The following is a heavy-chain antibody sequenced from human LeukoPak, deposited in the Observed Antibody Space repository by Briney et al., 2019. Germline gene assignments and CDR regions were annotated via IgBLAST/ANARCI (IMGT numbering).Heavy chain of an antibody. D-gene: IGHD3-10*01. Sequence: PGGSLRLSCAASGFTFSSYEMNWVRQAPGKGLEWVSYISSSGSTIYYADSVKGRFTIFRDNAKNSLYLQMNSLRAEDTAVYYCARDRSGYYYGMDVWGQGTTVTVSS. CDR1: GFTFSSYE. V-gene: IGHV3-48*03. CDR2: ISSSGSTI. J-gene: IGHJ6*02. CDR3: ARDRSGYYYGMDV.